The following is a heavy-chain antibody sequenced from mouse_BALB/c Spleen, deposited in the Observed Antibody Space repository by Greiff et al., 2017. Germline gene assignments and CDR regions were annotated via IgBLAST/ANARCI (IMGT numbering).Heavy chain of an antibody. CDR2: ISDGGSYT. V-gene: IGHV5-4*02. CDR1: GFTFSDYY. Sequence: EVHLVESGGGLVKPGGSLKLSCAASGFTFSDYYMYWVRQTPEKRLEWVATISDGGSYTYYPDSVKGRFTISRDNAKNNLYLQMSSLKSEDTAMYYCARGYGNLFAYWGQGTLVTVSA. J-gene: IGHJ3*01. D-gene: IGHD2-10*02. CDR3: ARGYGNLFAY.